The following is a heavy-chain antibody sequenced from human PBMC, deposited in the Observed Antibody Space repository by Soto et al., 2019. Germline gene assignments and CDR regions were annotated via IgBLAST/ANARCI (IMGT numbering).Heavy chain of an antibody. V-gene: IGHV4-34*01. Sequence: SETRSLTCAGYGGSFSGYYWTWFRQPPGTGQEWIGEINHSGSTNYNPSLKSRVTISIDTSKNQFSLKLTSVTASDTAVYYCATDKTAIHFVYLGQGTPVT. D-gene: IGHD2-2*01. CDR1: GGSFSGYY. J-gene: IGHJ4*02. CDR3: ATDKTAIHFVY. CDR2: INHSGST.